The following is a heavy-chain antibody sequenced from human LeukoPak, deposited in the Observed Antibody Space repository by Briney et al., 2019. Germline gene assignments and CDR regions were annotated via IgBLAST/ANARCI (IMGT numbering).Heavy chain of an antibody. V-gene: IGHV3-23*01. Sequence: PGGSLRLSCAASGFTFSNYAMNWVRQAPGKGLEWVSTISGVGDSTYYAESVKGRFTMSRDNSKNTVYLQMNSLRAEDTAVYYCAKGDSSGYYTAAFDYWGQGTLVTVSS. CDR1: GFTFSNYA. D-gene: IGHD3-22*01. CDR2: ISGVGDST. CDR3: AKGDSSGYYTAAFDY. J-gene: IGHJ4*02.